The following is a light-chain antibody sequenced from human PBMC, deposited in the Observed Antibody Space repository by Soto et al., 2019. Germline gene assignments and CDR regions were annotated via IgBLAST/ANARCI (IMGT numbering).Light chain of an antibody. Sequence: ENVLTQSPGTLSLSPGETATLSCRASQSVSSSYLAWYQQKPGQAPRLLIYGASSRATGIPDRFSGSGSGTDFTLTISRLEPEDFAMYYCHQYGRSPPVTFGQGTRLEI. CDR3: HQYGRSPPVT. V-gene: IGKV3-20*01. CDR2: GAS. J-gene: IGKJ5*01. CDR1: QSVSSSY.